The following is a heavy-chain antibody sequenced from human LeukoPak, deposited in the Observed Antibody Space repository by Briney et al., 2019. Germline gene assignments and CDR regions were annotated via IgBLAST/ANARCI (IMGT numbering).Heavy chain of an antibody. V-gene: IGHV3-11*04. Sequence: GGSLRLSCAASGFTFSDYYMSWIRQAPGKGLEWVSYISSSGSTIYYADSVKGRFTISRDNAKNSLYLQMNSLRAEDTAVYYCARSAPKYSGSFSGNRFDYWGQGTLVTVSS. D-gene: IGHD1-26*01. CDR3: ARSAPKYSGSFSGNRFDY. J-gene: IGHJ4*02. CDR1: GFTFSDYY. CDR2: ISSSGSTI.